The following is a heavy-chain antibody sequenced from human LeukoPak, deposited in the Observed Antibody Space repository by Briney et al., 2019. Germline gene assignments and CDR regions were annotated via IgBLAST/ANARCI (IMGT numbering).Heavy chain of an antibody. CDR2: ISYDGSNK. J-gene: IGHJ6*02. V-gene: IGHV3-30*18. D-gene: IGHD1-20*01. Sequence: GGSLRLSCAASGFTFSSYGMHWVRQAPGKGRAWVAVISYDGSNKYYADSVKGGFTISRDNSKNTLYLQMNSLRAEDTAVYYCAKDSWDNWNEGLGSYGMDVWGQGTTVTVSS. CDR1: GFTFSSYG. CDR3: AKDSWDNWNEGLGSYGMDV.